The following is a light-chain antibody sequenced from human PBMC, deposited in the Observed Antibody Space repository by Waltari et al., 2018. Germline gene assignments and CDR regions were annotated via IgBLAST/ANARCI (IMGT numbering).Light chain of an antibody. CDR3: QQTDSFPPA. CDR2: GAS. J-gene: IGKJ2*01. Sequence: DIQMTQSPSSVSASVGDRVTVTCRASQVITSWLAWYQQKPGKAPKLLIYGASTLQSGVPSRFSGSGSGTEFALTISNLQPEDFATYYCQQTDSFPPAFGQGTKLEIK. V-gene: IGKV1-12*01. CDR1: QVITSW.